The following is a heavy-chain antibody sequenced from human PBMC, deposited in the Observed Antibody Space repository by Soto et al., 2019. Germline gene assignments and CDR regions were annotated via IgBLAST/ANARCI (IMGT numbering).Heavy chain of an antibody. CDR2: IYSSGST. J-gene: IGHJ6*02. CDR1: GGSISSSSYY. V-gene: IGHV4-39*01. D-gene: IGHD3-22*01. CDR3: ATPVSSGYNYFGGDYYYYYGMDV. Sequence: QLQLQESGPGLVKPSETLSLTCTVSGGSISSSSYYWGWIRQPPGKGLEWIGSIYSSGSTYYNPSLKSRVTISVDTSKNQFSLKLSSVTAADTAVYYCATPVSSGYNYFGGDYYYYYGMDVWGQGTTVTVSS.